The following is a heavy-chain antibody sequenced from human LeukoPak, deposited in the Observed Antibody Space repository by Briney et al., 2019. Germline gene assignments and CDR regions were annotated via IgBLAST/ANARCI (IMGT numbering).Heavy chain of an antibody. CDR1: GFTGSRNY. CDR3: AAGIRYCSGGSCIDY. D-gene: IGHD2-15*01. CDR2: IYSGGST. V-gene: IGHV3-53*01. Sequence: GGSLGLSCAASGFTGSRNYMSWVRQAPGKGLEWVSVIYSGGSTYYADSVKGRFTISRDNSRNTLYLQMNSLRAEDTAVFQAAAGIRYCSGGSCIDYWGQGTLVTVSS. J-gene: IGHJ4*02.